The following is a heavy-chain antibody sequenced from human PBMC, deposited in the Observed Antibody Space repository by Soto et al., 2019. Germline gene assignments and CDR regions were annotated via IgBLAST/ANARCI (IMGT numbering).Heavy chain of an antibody. CDR2: IYYSGST. CDR3: SCAFILPAYYSHDDIHY. J-gene: IGHJ4*02. D-gene: IGHD3-9*01. V-gene: IGHV4-59*01. Sequence: PSETLSLTCTVSGGSISSYYWSWIRQPPGKGLEWIGYIYYSGSTNYNPSLKSRVTISVDTSKNQFSLKLSSVTAADTAVYYCSCAFILPAYYSHDDIHYSGQATLVTVSS. CDR1: GGSISSYY.